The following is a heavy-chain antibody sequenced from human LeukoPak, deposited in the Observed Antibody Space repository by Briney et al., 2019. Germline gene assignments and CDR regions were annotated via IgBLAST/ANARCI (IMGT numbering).Heavy chain of an antibody. D-gene: IGHD6-6*01. J-gene: IGHJ4*02. Sequence: ASVKVSCKASGGTFSSYAISWVRQAPRQGLEWMGGIIPIFGTANYAQKFQGRVTITADESTSTAYMELSSLRSEDTAVYYCARVEGIAARGYFDYWGQGTLVTVSS. CDR2: IIPIFGTA. V-gene: IGHV1-69*13. CDR3: ARVEGIAARGYFDY. CDR1: GGTFSSYA.